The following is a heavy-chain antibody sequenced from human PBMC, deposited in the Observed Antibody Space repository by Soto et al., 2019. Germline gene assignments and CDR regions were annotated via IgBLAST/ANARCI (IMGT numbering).Heavy chain of an antibody. CDR2: ISAYNGNT. J-gene: IGHJ4*02. CDR1: GYTFTNFG. D-gene: IGHD2-15*01. Sequence: QVQLVQSGAEVKKPGASVKVSCKASGYTFTNFGISWVRQAPGQGLEWMGWISAYNGNTNYAQNFQGRVTMTTDTSTSTVYMELMSLRSDDTAVYCCARGWTPIDYLGQGTLVTVSS. CDR3: ARGWTPIDY. V-gene: IGHV1-18*01.